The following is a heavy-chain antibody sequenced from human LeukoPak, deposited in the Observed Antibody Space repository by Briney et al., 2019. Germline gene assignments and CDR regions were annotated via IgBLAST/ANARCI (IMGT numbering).Heavy chain of an antibody. D-gene: IGHD3-22*01. Sequence: PGGSLRLSCVASGVTFEDYGMSWVRQAPGKGLEWVSGIYWNGGSTVYADSVKGRFTISRDNAKNSLYLQMNSLRAEDTALYYCARGPYYYDSSAYDPYYWGQGTLVTVSS. CDR1: GVTFEDYG. J-gene: IGHJ4*02. CDR2: IYWNGGST. CDR3: ARGPYYYDSSAYDPYY. V-gene: IGHV3-20*04.